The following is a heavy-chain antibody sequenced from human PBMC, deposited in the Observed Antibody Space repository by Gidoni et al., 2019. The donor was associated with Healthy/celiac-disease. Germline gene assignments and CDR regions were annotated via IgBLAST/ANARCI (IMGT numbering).Heavy chain of an antibody. CDR1: GFTFSSYA. CDR2: ISGSGGST. V-gene: IGHV3-23*01. D-gene: IGHD3-10*01. J-gene: IGHJ3*02. Sequence: EVQLLESGGGLVQPGGSLRLSCAASGFTFSSYAMSWVRQAPGKGLEWVSAISGSGGSTYYADSVKGRFTISRDNSKNTLDLQMNSLRAEDTAVYYCAKDPLWFGELSSDAFDIWGQGTMVTVSS. CDR3: AKDPLWFGELSSDAFDI.